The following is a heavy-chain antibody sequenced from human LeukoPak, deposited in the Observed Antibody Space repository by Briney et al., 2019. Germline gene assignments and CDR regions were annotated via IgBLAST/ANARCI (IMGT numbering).Heavy chain of an antibody. J-gene: IGHJ4*02. CDR3: AKGNGWSYFDY. CDR1: GFTFSSYS. D-gene: IGHD6-19*01. V-gene: IGHV3-21*04. Sequence: GGSLRLSCAASGFTFSSYSMNWVRQTPGKGLEWVSSISSSSSYIYYADSVKGRFTISRDNARNSLYLQMNSLRVEDTALYYCAKGNGWSYFDYWGQGTLVTVSS. CDR2: ISSSSSYI.